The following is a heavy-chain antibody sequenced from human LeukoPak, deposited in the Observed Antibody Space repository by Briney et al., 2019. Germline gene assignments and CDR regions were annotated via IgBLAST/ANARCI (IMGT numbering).Heavy chain of an antibody. Sequence: SETLSLTCTVSGGSISSSSYYWAWIRQPPGKGLEWIGSIYYTGSTYFNPSLKSRVTISVDTSKNQFSLKLSSVTAADTAVYYCARENSIFGADYWGQGTLVTVSS. CDR1: GGSISSSSYY. V-gene: IGHV4-39*07. CDR2: IYYTGST. CDR3: ARENSIFGADY. J-gene: IGHJ4*02. D-gene: IGHD3-3*01.